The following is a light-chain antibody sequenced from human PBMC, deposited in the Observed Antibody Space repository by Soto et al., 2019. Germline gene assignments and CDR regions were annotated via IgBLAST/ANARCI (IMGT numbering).Light chain of an antibody. J-gene: IGKJ1*01. V-gene: IGKV1-5*01. Sequence: DIQMTQSPSTLSASVGDRVTITCRASQSISSWLAWYQQKPGKAPKLLIYDASSLESGVPSRFSGSGSGTEFTLTISSLQPDDFATYYCQQYNEIPWTFGQGTKVEIK. CDR1: QSISSW. CDR3: QQYNEIPWT. CDR2: DAS.